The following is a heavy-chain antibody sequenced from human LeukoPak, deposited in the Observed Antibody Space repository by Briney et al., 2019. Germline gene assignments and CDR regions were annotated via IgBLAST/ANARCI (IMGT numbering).Heavy chain of an antibody. V-gene: IGHV4-61*05. CDR3: ARGDCSGGSCSTY. CDR1: GGSISSSNYY. J-gene: IGHJ4*02. Sequence: ETLSLTCTVSGGSISSSNYYWGWIRPPPGKGLEWIGYIYYSGSTNYNPSLKSRVTISVDTSKNQFSLKLSSVTAADTAVYYCARGDCSGGSCSTYWGQGTLVTVSS. CDR2: IYYSGST. D-gene: IGHD2-15*01.